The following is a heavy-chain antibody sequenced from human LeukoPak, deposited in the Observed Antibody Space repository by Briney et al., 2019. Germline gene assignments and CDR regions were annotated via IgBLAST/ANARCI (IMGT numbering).Heavy chain of an antibody. J-gene: IGHJ4*02. CDR2: IYYSGST. CDR1: GGSISSSSYY. CDR3: ARSHTPLITIFGVVIIGYFDY. D-gene: IGHD3-3*01. Sequence: SETLSLTCTVSGGSISSSSYYWGWIRQPPGKGLEWIGSIYYSGSTYYNPSLKSRVTISVDTSKNQFSLKLSSVTAADTAVYYCARSHTPLITIFGVVIIGYFDYWGQGTLVTVSS. V-gene: IGHV4-39*01.